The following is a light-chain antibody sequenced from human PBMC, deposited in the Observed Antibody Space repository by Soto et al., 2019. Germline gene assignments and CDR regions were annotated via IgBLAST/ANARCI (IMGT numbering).Light chain of an antibody. Sequence: EIVLTQSPGTLSLSPGESATLSCRASQSVRSNYLAWYQQKPGQAPRLLIYGASSRATGIPDRFSGSGSGTDFTLTLSRLEPEDFAVYYCQQYGSSPLTFGGGTKVEIK. V-gene: IGKV3-20*01. CDR1: QSVRSNY. J-gene: IGKJ4*01. CDR3: QQYGSSPLT. CDR2: GAS.